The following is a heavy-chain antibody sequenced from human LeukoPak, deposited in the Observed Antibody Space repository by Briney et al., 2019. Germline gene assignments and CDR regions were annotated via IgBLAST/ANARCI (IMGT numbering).Heavy chain of an antibody. V-gene: IGHV3-30-3*01. CDR3: ARDSEYYYDSSGYLGLNFDY. CDR2: ISYDRSNK. Sequence: GRSLRLSCAASGFTFSSYAMHWVRQAPGKGLEWVAVISYDRSNKYYADSVKGRFTISRDNSKNTLYLQMNSLRADVTAVYYCARDSEYYYDSSGYLGLNFDYWGQGTLVTVSS. J-gene: IGHJ4*02. D-gene: IGHD3-22*01. CDR1: GFTFSSYA.